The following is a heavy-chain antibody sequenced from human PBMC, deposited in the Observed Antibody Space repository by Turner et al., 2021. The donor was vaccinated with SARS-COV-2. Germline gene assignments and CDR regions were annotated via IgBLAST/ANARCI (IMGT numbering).Heavy chain of an antibody. CDR2: IYYSGST. CDR3: ARRRFMSGYSFDY. Sequence: QLQLQVSGPGQVKPSETLSLTCTVSGGSISSSSYYWGWSRQPPGKGLEWIGSIYYSGSTYYNPSLKSRVTISVDTSKNQFSLKLSSVTAADTAVYYCARRRFMSGYSFDYWGQGTLVTVSS. D-gene: IGHD3-3*01. CDR1: GGSISSSSYY. J-gene: IGHJ4*02. V-gene: IGHV4-39*01.